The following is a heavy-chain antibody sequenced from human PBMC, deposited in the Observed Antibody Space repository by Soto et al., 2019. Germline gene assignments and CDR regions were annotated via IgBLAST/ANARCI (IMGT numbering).Heavy chain of an antibody. D-gene: IGHD3-16*02. V-gene: IGHV1-18*04. J-gene: IGHJ4*02. CDR2: ISPYNGNT. CDR1: GYNFSSYV. Sequence: QVQLVQSGVEVQKPGASVKVSCKASGYNFSSYVINWLRQAPGQGLEWMGWISPYNGNTNYGQNLQGRVTMTTDTSTSIVDMELRSLRSDDTAVYYCAREGGVWGSFRYFDYWGQGTLVTVSP. CDR3: AREGGVWGSFRYFDY.